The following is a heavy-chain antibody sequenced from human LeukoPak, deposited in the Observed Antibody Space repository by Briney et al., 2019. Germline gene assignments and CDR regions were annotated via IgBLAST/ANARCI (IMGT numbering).Heavy chain of an antibody. CDR3: ARDKQPGDY. J-gene: IGHJ4*02. D-gene: IGHD5-18*01. CDR2: IYYSGSV. Sequence: SETLSLTCTVSGASISPYYWGWIRQPPGKGLEWIGYIYYSGSVTYNASLKSRVTISVDTSMNQFSLKLNSVTAADTAVYYCARDKQPGDYWGQGTLVTVSS. CDR1: GASISPYY. V-gene: IGHV4-59*01.